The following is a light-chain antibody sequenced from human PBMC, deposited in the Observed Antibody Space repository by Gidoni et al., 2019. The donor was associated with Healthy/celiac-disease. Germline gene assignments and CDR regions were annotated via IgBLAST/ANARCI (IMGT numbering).Light chain of an antibody. CDR1: QSISSW. J-gene: IGKJ2*01. CDR3: QQYNSYSS. Sequence: DIHMTQSPSTLSASVGDRVTITCRASQSISSWLAWYQQKPGKSPKLLIYKAPSLESGVPSRFSGSGSGTEFTLTISSLHPDDFATYYCQQYNSYSSFGQGTKLEIK. V-gene: IGKV1-5*03. CDR2: KAP.